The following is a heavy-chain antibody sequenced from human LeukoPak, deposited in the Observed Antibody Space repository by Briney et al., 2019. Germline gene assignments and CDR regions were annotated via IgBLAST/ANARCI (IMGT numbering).Heavy chain of an antibody. D-gene: IGHD5-18*01. Sequence: SETLSLTCAVYGGSFSGYYRSWIRQPPGKGLEWIGEINHSGSTNYNPSLKSRVTISVDTSKSQFSLKLSSVTAADTAVYYCARVGYSYGSAFDIWGQGTMVTVSS. CDR3: ARVGYSYGSAFDI. J-gene: IGHJ3*02. CDR1: GGSFSGYY. V-gene: IGHV4-34*01. CDR2: INHSGST.